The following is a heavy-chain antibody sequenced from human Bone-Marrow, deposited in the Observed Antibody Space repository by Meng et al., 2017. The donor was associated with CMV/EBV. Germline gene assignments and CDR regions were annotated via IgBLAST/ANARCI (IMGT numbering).Heavy chain of an antibody. V-gene: IGHV4-61*01. CDR2: IYYSGST. Sequence: SETLSLTCTVSGGSVSSGSYYWSWIRQPPGKGLEWIGYIYYSGSTNYNPSLKSRVTISVDTSKNQFSLKLSSVTAADTAVYYCASSPLLLWFGEAWYFDRWGRGTLVTFSS. J-gene: IGHJ2*01. CDR3: ASSPLLLWFGEAWYFDR. D-gene: IGHD3-10*01. CDR1: GGSVSSGSYY.